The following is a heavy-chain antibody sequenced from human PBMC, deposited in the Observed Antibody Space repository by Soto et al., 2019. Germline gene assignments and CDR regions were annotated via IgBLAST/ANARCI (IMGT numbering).Heavy chain of an antibody. V-gene: IGHV1-3*01. CDR1: GYTFTSYA. Sequence: QVQLVQSGAEVKKPGASVKVSCKASGYTFTSYAMHWVRQAPGQRLEWMGWINAGNGNTKYSQKFQGRVTIIKDTAASTANMELSSLRSEDTAVYYCATRQLMAGTNDYYYGMDVWGQGTTVTVSS. CDR3: ATRQLMAGTNDYYYGMDV. J-gene: IGHJ6*02. D-gene: IGHD6-19*01. CDR2: INAGNGNT.